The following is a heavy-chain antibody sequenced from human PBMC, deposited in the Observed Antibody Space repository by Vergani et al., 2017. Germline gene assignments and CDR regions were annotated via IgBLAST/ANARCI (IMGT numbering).Heavy chain of an antibody. Sequence: VQLVESGGGLVQPGRSLRLSCAASGFTFDDYAMHWVRQAPGKGLEWVSGINWNSDSIAYADSVKGRFTISRDNAKNSLYLQMNSLRAEDTAMYFCARGLWDCTHIRCSPPSYWGQGTQVTVSS. CDR3: ARGLWDCTHIRCSPPSY. D-gene: IGHD2-8*01. CDR1: GFTFDDYA. J-gene: IGHJ4*02. V-gene: IGHV3-9*01. CDR2: INWNSDSI.